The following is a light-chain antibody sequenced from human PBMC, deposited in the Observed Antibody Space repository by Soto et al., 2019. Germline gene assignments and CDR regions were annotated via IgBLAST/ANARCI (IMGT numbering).Light chain of an antibody. V-gene: IGKV1-5*01. CDR1: QSISSW. Sequence: VGDRVTFTCRASQSISSWLAWYQQKPGRAPKLLIYDASTLESGVPSRFSGSRSGTEFTLTISRLQPDDVATYYCQQYNTYPWTFGQGTKVDIK. CDR3: QQYNTYPWT. CDR2: DAS. J-gene: IGKJ1*01.